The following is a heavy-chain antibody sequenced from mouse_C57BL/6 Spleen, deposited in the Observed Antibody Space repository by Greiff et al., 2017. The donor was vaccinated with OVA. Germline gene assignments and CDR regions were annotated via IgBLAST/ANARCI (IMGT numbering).Heavy chain of an antibody. CDR2: ISPGSGAT. D-gene: IGHD1-1*02. Sequence: QVQLQQPGAELVKPGASVKMSCKASGYTFTDYWITWVRRRPGQGLEWIGDISPGSGATNYNEKFKNTATLTPYTSSNTAYMQLSSLTSEDSAVYSCARSGYGPCDYWGQGTALTVSS. V-gene: IGHV1-55*01. J-gene: IGHJ2*01. CDR1: GYTFTDYW. CDR3: ARSGYGPCDY.